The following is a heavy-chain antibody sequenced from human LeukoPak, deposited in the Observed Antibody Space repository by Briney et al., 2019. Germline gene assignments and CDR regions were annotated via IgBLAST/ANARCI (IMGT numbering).Heavy chain of an antibody. CDR2: IYYSGST. D-gene: IGHD4-11*01. CDR1: GGSISSYY. V-gene: IGHV4-59*01. Sequence: PSETLSPTCTVSGGSISSYYWSWIRQPPGKGLEWIGYIYYSGSTNYNPSLKSRVTISVDTSKNQFSLKLSSVTAADTAVYYCARATVTTPSFDYWGQGTLVTVSS. J-gene: IGHJ4*02. CDR3: ARATVTTPSFDY.